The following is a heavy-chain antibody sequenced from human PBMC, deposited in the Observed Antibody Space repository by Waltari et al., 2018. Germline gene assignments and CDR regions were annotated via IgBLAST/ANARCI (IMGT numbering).Heavy chain of an antibody. D-gene: IGHD1-26*01. V-gene: IGHV4-4*07. CDR1: GGSISSSY. J-gene: IGHJ3*02. Sequence: QVQLQESGPGLVKPSETLSLTCTVSGGSISSSYWSWIRQPAGKGLEWFGRIYTSGRTNDSPALKSRVSMSVDTSKNQCSLKRSSGTAADTAVYYWAREWEVVDAFDIWGQGTMVTVSS. CDR2: IYTSGRT. CDR3: AREWEVVDAFDI.